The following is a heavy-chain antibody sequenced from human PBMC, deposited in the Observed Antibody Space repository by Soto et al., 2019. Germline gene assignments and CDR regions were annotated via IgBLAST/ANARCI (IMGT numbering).Heavy chain of an antibody. D-gene: IGHD5-12*01. V-gene: IGHV4-30-2*01. CDR2: IYHSGST. Sequence: QLQLQESGSGLVKPSQTLSLTCAVSGGSISSGGYSWSWIRQPPGKGLEWIGYIYHSGSTYYNPSLQSRVNISVDKSQNHFPLELSSVTAADTAVYYCAAGGGLPRYYWGQGTLVTVSS. CDR3: AAGGGLPRYY. CDR1: GGSISSGGYS. J-gene: IGHJ4*02.